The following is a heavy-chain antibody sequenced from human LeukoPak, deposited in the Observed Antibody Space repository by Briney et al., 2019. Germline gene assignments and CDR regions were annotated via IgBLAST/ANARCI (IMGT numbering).Heavy chain of an antibody. Sequence: PGGSLPLSCAACGFTFASYYMNWVRQAPGKGLEGVSSISGDSNYIYNAGAAKGRFTISRDNAQASLYLQMLSPRADDTAVYYCARVSGRLERQSDLDYWGQGTLVIVSS. CDR2: ISGDSNYI. V-gene: IGHV3-21*01. J-gene: IGHJ4*02. CDR3: ARVSGRLERQSDLDY. D-gene: IGHD1-1*01. CDR1: GFTFASYY.